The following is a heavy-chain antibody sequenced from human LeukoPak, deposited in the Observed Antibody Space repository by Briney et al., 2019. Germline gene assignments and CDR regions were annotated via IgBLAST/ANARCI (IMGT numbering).Heavy chain of an antibody. J-gene: IGHJ4*02. CDR3: AKRPSDYGDYVSYFDY. D-gene: IGHD4-17*01. CDR1: GFSFISYG. Sequence: PGGSLRLSCAASGFSFISYGMHWVRQAPGKGLEWVGVISDDGRRKDYADSVTGRFTISRDNSKDTLYLQMNSLRAEDTAVYYCAKRPSDYGDYVSYFDYWGQGTLVTVSS. CDR2: ISDDGRRK. V-gene: IGHV3-30*18.